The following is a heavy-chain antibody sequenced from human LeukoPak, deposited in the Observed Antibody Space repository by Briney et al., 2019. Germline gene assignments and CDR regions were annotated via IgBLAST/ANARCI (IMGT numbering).Heavy chain of an antibody. D-gene: IGHD6-13*01. CDR3: ARDRWYAFYY. Sequence: ASVKVSCKASGYTFTINGISWVRQAPGRGLEWMGWISANSGDTIYAEKFHGRVTLTRDTSTGTAYMELNSLTYDDTAVYYCARDRWYAFYYWGQGTLVTVSS. J-gene: IGHJ4*02. CDR1: GYTFTING. V-gene: IGHV1-18*01. CDR2: ISANSGDT.